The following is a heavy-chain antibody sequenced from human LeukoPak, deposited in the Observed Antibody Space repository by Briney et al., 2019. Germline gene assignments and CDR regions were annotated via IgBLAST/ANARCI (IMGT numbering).Heavy chain of an antibody. Sequence: ASVKVSCKVSGYTLTDLSMHWVRQAPGKGLEWLGGFDPEDGETIYAQKFQGRVTLAEDTSTDTAYMELSSLRSEDTAAYYCATDIPRRVRGVVYSSFGMDVWGQGTTVAVSS. CDR1: GYTLTDLS. CDR3: ATDIPRRVRGVVYSSFGMDV. J-gene: IGHJ6*02. D-gene: IGHD3-10*01. V-gene: IGHV1-24*01. CDR2: FDPEDGET.